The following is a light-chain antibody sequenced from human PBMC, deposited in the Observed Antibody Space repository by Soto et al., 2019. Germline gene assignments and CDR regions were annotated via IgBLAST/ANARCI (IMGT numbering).Light chain of an antibody. V-gene: IGKV3-20*01. Sequence: ETVLTQSPGTLSLSPGERATLSCRASQSVSSSYLAWYQQKPGQAPRLLIYGASSRATGIPDRFSGSGSGTDFTLTISRLEPEDFAVYYCQQYGNSPYTFGQGTKLEIK. CDR2: GAS. J-gene: IGKJ2*01. CDR1: QSVSSSY. CDR3: QQYGNSPYT.